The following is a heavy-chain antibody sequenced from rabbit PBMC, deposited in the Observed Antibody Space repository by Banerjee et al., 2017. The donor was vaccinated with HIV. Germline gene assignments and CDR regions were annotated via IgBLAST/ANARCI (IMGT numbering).Heavy chain of an antibody. CDR1: GFSFSSGYD. V-gene: IGHV1S45*01. J-gene: IGHJ4*01. CDR3: ARGATGGSLGDAFTVAYYLDL. CDR2: IYTGSGST. Sequence: QEQLEESGGDLVKPEGSLTLACTASGFSFSSGYDMCWVRQAPGKGLEWTACIYTGSGSTYYASWAKGRFTISKTSSTTVTLQMTSLTAADTATYFCARGATGGSLGDAFTVAYYLDLWGPGTLVTVS. D-gene: IGHD8-1*01.